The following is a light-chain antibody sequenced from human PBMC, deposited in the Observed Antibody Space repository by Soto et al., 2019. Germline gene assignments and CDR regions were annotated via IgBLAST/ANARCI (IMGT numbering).Light chain of an antibody. CDR3: QQYNSYSWT. CDR2: KAS. V-gene: IGKV1-5*03. Sequence: DIQMTQSPFTLSASVGDSVTITCRASQSISSWLAWYQQKPGKAPKLLIYKASSLESGVPSRISGSGSGTEFTLTISSLQPDDFATYYCQQYNSYSWTFGQGTKVESK. CDR1: QSISSW. J-gene: IGKJ1*01.